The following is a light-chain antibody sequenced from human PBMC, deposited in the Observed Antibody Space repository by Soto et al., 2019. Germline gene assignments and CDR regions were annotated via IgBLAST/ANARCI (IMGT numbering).Light chain of an antibody. CDR2: GNS. Sequence: QSVLTQPPSVSGAPGQRVTISCTGSSSNIGAGYDVHWYQQFPRTAPKLLIYGNSVRPSGVPDRFSGSKSGTSASLAITGLQAEDEADYYCQSYDSSVSVVFGGGTKLTVL. CDR1: SSNIGAGYD. V-gene: IGLV1-40*01. J-gene: IGLJ2*01. CDR3: QSYDSSVSVV.